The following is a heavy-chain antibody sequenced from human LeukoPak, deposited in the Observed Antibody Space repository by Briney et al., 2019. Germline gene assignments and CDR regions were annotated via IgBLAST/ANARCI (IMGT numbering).Heavy chain of an antibody. D-gene: IGHD3-22*01. Sequence: SVKVSCKASGGTFSSYAISWVRQAPGQGLEWMGGIIPIFGTANYAQKFQGRVAITRDTSASTAYMELSSLRSEDTAVYYCARDLPYDSSGYRFDYWGQGTLVTVSS. CDR1: GGTFSSYA. J-gene: IGHJ4*02. CDR2: IIPIFGTA. CDR3: ARDLPYDSSGYRFDY. V-gene: IGHV1-69*05.